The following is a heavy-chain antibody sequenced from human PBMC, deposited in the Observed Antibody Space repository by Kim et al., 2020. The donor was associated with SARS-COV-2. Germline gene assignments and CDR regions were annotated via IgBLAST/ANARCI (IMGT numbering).Heavy chain of an antibody. CDR2: VYHSGST. Sequence: SETLSLTCTVSGVSITSHYWTWIRQPPGTGLEWIGFVYHSGSTNYNPSLKSRVTMSVETSKNQFSLQLTSMTAADTAIYYCARVGYFDGGSFFFDYWGQGTLVTVSS. J-gene: IGHJ4*02. CDR3: ARVGYFDGGSFFFDY. V-gene: IGHV4-59*11. D-gene: IGHD2-15*01. CDR1: GVSITSHY.